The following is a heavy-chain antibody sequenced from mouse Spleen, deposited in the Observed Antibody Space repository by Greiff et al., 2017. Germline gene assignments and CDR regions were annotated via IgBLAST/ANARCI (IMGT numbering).Heavy chain of an antibody. CDR1: GYTFTSYW. CDR3: ARRAHYYGSSNWDFDG. D-gene: IGHD1-1*01. J-gene: IGHJ1*03. Sequence: QVQLQQPGAELVRPGSSVKLSCTASGYTFTSYWMHWVQQRPIQGLEWIGNIDPSDSETHYNQKFKDKATLTVDKSSSTAYMQLSSLTSEDSAVYYCARRAHYYGSSNWDFDGGGTGTTVTVSS. V-gene: IGHV1-52*01. CDR2: IDPSDSET.